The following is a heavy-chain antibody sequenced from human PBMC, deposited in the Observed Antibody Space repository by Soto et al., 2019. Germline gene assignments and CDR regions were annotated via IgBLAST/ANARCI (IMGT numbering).Heavy chain of an antibody. CDR1: GFTFSSYA. J-gene: IGHJ4*02. CDR2: ISYDGSNK. CDR3: ARAEGSYFDY. Sequence: GGSLRLSCAASGFTFSSYAMHWVRQAAGKGLEWVAVISYDGSNKYYADSVKGRFTISRDNSKNTLYLQMNSLRAEDTAVYYCARAEGSYFDYWGQGTLVTVSS. V-gene: IGHV3-30-3*01.